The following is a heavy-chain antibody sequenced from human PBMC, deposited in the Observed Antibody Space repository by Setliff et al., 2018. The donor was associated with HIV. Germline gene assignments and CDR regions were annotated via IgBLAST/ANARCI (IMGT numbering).Heavy chain of an antibody. V-gene: IGHV5-51*01. CDR2: IYPGDSDT. CDR1: GYRFTSYW. D-gene: IGHD3-9*01. J-gene: IGHJ2*01. CDR3: ARALDFLTEQLNWFIPL. Sequence: PGESLKISCKASGYRFTSYWIAWVRQMPGKGLEWMGIIYPGDSDTRYSPSFQGQVTISVDKSISTAYLQWNSLKASDTAIYYCARALDFLTEQLNWFIPLWGRGTLVTVSS.